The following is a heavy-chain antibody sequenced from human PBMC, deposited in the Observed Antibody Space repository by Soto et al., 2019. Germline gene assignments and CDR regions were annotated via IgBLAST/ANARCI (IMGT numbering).Heavy chain of an antibody. D-gene: IGHD4-17*01. CDR3: AKGPTTCRPYYFDY. Sequence: EVQLLESGGGLVQPGGSLRLSCAASGFTFSSYAMSWVRQAPGKGLEWVSTISGGGGSTFHADSVKGRFTISRDNSKNTLYLQMNSLTAEDTAVYSCAKGPTTCRPYYFDYWGQGTLVTVSS. CDR1: GFTFSSYA. CDR2: ISGGGGST. J-gene: IGHJ4*02. V-gene: IGHV3-23*01.